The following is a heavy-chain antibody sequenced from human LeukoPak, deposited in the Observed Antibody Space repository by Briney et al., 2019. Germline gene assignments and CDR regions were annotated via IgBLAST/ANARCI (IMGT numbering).Heavy chain of an antibody. Sequence: GGSLRLSCAASGFTFSSYAMSWVRQAPGKGLEWVSAISGSGGSTYYADSVKVRLTISRENSKNTLYLKMNSLRAEDTAVYYCAKGYCSSTSCYARFDYWGQGTLVTVSS. D-gene: IGHD2-2*01. CDR2: ISGSGGST. V-gene: IGHV3-23*01. J-gene: IGHJ4*02. CDR3: AKGYCSSTSCYARFDY. CDR1: GFTFSSYA.